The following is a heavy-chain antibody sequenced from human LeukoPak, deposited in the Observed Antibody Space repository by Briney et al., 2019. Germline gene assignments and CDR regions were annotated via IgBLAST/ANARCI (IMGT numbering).Heavy chain of an antibody. CDR3: AKDGGSLTYYFDY. D-gene: IGHD1-26*01. V-gene: IGHV3-30*02. Sequence: PGGSLRLSCAASGFTFSSYGMHWVRQAPGKGLEWVAFIRYDGSNKYYADSVKGRFTISRDNSKNTLYLQMNSLRAEDTAVYYCAKDGGSLTYYFDYWGQGTLVTVSS. J-gene: IGHJ4*02. CDR1: GFTFSSYG. CDR2: IRYDGSNK.